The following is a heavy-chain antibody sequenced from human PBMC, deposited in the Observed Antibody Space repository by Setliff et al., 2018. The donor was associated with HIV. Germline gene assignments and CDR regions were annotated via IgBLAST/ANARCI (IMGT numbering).Heavy chain of an antibody. CDR2: INTNTGNP. Sequence: ASVKVSCKASGYTFSNYGMNWVRQAPGQGLEWMGWINTNTGNPTYAQNFTGRFVFSLDTSVSTAYLQISSLKAEDTAVYYCARDHDYGDLSRNWFYMDVWGKGATVTVPS. CDR1: GYTFSNYG. J-gene: IGHJ6*03. D-gene: IGHD4-17*01. V-gene: IGHV7-4-1*02. CDR3: ARDHDYGDLSRNWFYMDV.